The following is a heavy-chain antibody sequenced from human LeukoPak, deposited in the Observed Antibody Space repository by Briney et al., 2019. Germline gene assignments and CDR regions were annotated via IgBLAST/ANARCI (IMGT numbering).Heavy chain of an antibody. CDR1: GFTFSSYG. V-gene: IGHV3-23*01. Sequence: GGSLRLSCAASGFTFSSYGMSWVRQAPGKGLEWVSGISGSGSTTSYADSVKGRFTISRDNSKNTLDLQMNSLRGEDTAVYYCAKTRTIFGVVGYLDVWGKGTTVTVSS. CDR3: AKTRTIFGVVGYLDV. CDR2: ISGSGSTT. D-gene: IGHD3-3*01. J-gene: IGHJ6*03.